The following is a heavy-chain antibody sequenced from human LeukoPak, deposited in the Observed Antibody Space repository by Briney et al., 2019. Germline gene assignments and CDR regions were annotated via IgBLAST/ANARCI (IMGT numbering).Heavy chain of an antibody. CDR3: ATRPPSYGSGSSRYFDY. J-gene: IGHJ4*02. CDR1: GFTFSSYA. V-gene: IGHV3-23*01. Sequence: GGSLRLSCAASGFTFSSYAMSWVRQAPGKGLEWVSAISGSSGSTYYADSVKGRFTISRDNSKNTLYLQMNSLRAEDTAVYYCATRPPSYGSGSSRYFDYWGQGTLVTVSS. D-gene: IGHD3-10*01. CDR2: ISGSSGST.